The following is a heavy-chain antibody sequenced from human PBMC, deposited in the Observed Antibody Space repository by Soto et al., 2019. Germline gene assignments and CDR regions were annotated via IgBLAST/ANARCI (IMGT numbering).Heavy chain of an antibody. V-gene: IGHV3-30*18. CDR1: GFTFSSYG. Sequence: GGSLRLSCAASGFTFSSYGMHWVRQAPGKGLEWVAVISYDGSNKYYADSVKGRFTISRDNSKNTLYLQMNSLRAEDTAVYYCANDFRVRGAFDIWGQGPMVTVSS. D-gene: IGHD3-22*01. CDR3: ANDFRVRGAFDI. CDR2: ISYDGSNK. J-gene: IGHJ3*02.